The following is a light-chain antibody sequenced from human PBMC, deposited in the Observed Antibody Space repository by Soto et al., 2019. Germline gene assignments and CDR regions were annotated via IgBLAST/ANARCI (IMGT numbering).Light chain of an antibody. CDR2: QVS. V-gene: IGLV2-14*01. J-gene: IGLJ1*01. CDR1: SSDIGGYYY. CDR3: TSYSSSSTFYV. Sequence: QSALTQAASVSGSPGQSITISCTGTSSDIGGYYYVSWYQHHPGKAPKLMIYQVSNRPSGVSNRFSGSKSGNTASLTISGLQAEDEADYYCTSYSSSSTFYVFGTGTKVTVL.